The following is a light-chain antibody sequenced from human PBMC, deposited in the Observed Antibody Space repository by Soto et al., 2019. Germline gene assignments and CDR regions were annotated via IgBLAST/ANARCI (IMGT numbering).Light chain of an antibody. Sequence: QSALTQPRSVSGSPGQSVTISCTGTSSDVGGYNYVSWYQQHPGKAPKLMIYEVSKRPSGVPDRFSGSKSGNTASLTVSGLSAADDADDSGNSCSCCTSCEPSWVFGGGTKLTVL. CDR3: NSCSCCTSCEPSWV. J-gene: IGLJ3*02. CDR2: EVS. V-gene: IGLV2-8*01. CDR1: SSDVGGYNY.